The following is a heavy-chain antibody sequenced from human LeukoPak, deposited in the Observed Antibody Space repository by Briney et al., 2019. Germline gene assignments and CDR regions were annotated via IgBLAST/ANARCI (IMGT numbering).Heavy chain of an antibody. CDR1: GGSISSSSYY. CDR2: AYYSGST. CDR3: ARDIGGSSWFDP. D-gene: IGHD1-26*01. Sequence: SETLSLTCTVSGGSISSSSYYWGWIRQPPGKGLEWIGSAYYSGSTYYNPSLKSRVTISVDTSKNQFSPKLSSVTAADTAVYYCARDIGGSSWFDPWGQGTLVTVSS. V-gene: IGHV4-39*07. J-gene: IGHJ5*02.